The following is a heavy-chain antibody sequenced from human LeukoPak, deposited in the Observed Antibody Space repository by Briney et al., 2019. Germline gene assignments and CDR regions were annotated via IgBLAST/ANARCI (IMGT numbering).Heavy chain of an antibody. D-gene: IGHD5-18*01. CDR2: ISYDGSNK. CDR1: GFTFSSYA. J-gene: IGHJ4*02. CDR3: ARNGAFAADTAMVDFDY. Sequence: GGSLRLSCAASGFTFSSYAMHWVRQAPGKGLEWVAVISYDGSNKYYADSVKGRFTISRDNSKNTLYLQMNSPRAEDTAVYYCARNGAFAADTAMVDFDYWGQGTLVTVSS. V-gene: IGHV3-30*04.